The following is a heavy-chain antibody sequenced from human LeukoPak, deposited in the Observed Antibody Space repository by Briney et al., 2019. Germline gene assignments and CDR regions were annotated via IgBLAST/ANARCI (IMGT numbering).Heavy chain of an antibody. Sequence: GGSLRLSCAASRFTVSGIYMTWVRQAPGKGLEWVSVIYSGGSTYYADSVKGRFTISRDNSKNTLFLQMNSLRTEDSAVYYCAGDIKASYCGLDVWGQGTTVTVSS. J-gene: IGHJ6*02. CDR2: IYSGGST. D-gene: IGHD3-10*01. V-gene: IGHV3-66*02. CDR1: RFTVSGIY. CDR3: AGDIKASYCGLDV.